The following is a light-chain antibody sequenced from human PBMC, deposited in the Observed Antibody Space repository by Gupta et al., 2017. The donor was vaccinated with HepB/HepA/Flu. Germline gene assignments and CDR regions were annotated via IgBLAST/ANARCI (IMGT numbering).Light chain of an antibody. CDR3: QSYHSPLWV. J-gene: IGLJ3*02. CDR1: SGSIASNF. CDR2: EDN. Sequence: NFMLTQPHSVSESPGKTVTISCTRSSGSIASNFVQWYQQRPGSAPTTVIYEDNRRPSGVPDRISGSIDSSSNSASLTISGLTTEDEADYYCQSYHSPLWVFGGGTKLTVL. V-gene: IGLV6-57*03.